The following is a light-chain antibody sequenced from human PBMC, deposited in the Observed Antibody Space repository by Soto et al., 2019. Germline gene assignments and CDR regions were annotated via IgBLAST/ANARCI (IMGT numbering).Light chain of an antibody. J-gene: IGKJ1*01. V-gene: IGKV2-28*01. CDR1: QSLLHANGYNY. CDR3: MQQTHWTWP. CDR2: SGS. Sequence: DVVLTQSPLSLPVTPGEPASISCRSSQSLLHANGYNYLDWYLEKPGQSPQILIYSGSNRASGVPDRFRGSGSGTDFKLKISRVEPEDGGVYDCMQQTHWTWPVGHGTMVEIK.